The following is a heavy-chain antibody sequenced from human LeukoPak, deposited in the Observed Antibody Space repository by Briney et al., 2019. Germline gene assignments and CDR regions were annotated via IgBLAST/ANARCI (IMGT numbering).Heavy chain of an antibody. V-gene: IGHV3-13*01. D-gene: IGHD1-1*01. CDR1: GFTFSSYD. CDR2: IGTAGDT. CDR3: ARVTKYYYYMDV. Sequence: PGGSLRLSCAASGFTFSSYDMHWVRQATGKGLEWVSAIGTAGDTYYPGSVKGRFTISRENAKNSLYLQMNSLRAGDTAVYYCARVTKYYYYMDVWGKGTTVTVSS. J-gene: IGHJ6*03.